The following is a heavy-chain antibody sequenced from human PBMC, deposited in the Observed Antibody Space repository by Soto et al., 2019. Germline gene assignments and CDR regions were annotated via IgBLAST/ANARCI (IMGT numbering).Heavy chain of an antibody. V-gene: IGHV1-18*01. D-gene: IGHD3-3*01. CDR1: GYTFTSYG. CDR2: ISAYNGNT. Sequence: ASVKVSCKASGYTFTSYGISWVRQAPGQGLEWMGWISAYNGNTNYAQKLQGRVTMTKDTSTDTAYMELSSLRSEDTAVYYCASRAEFWSGYYLRQIANAFDIWGQGTMVTVSS. J-gene: IGHJ3*02. CDR3: ASRAEFWSGYYLRQIANAFDI.